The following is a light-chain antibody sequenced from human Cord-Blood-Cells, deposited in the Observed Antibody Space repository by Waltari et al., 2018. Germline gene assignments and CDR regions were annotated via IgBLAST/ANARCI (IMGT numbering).Light chain of an antibody. J-gene: IGKJ5*01. CDR2: DAS. V-gene: IGKV3D-20*01. CDR1: QSVSSSY. Sequence: EIVLTQSPATLSLSPGERATLSCGASQSVSSSYLAWYQQKPGLAPRLLNYDASSRATGIPDRFSGSGSGTDFTLTISRLEPEDFAVYYCQQYGSSPQITFGQGTRLEIK. CDR3: QQYGSSPQIT.